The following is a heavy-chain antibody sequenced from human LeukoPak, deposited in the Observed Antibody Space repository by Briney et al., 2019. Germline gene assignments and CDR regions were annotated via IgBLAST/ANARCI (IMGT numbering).Heavy chain of an antibody. V-gene: IGHV1-18*01. CDR3: AGDSYYYDSSGYPLHMAFDI. CDR2: ISAYNGNT. D-gene: IGHD3-22*01. Sequence: ASVKVSCKASGYTFTSYGISWVRQAPGQGLEWMGWISAYNGNTNYAQKLQGRVTMTTDTSTSTAYMELRSLRSDDTAVYYCAGDSYYYDSSGYPLHMAFDIWGQGTMVTVSS. J-gene: IGHJ3*02. CDR1: GYTFTSYG.